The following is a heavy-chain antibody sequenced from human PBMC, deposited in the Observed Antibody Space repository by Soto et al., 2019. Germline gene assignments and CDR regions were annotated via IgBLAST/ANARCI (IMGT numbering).Heavy chain of an antibody. CDR1: GGSISSYY. V-gene: IGHV4-59*08. J-gene: IGHJ4*02. Sequence: ETLSLTCTVSGGSISSYYWSWIRQPPGKGLEWIGYIYYSGSTNYNPSLKSRVTISVDTSKNQFSLKLSSVTAADTAVYYCARLPYRYSSSWYYFDYWGQGTLVTVSS. CDR2: IYYSGST. D-gene: IGHD6-13*01. CDR3: ARLPYRYSSSWYYFDY.